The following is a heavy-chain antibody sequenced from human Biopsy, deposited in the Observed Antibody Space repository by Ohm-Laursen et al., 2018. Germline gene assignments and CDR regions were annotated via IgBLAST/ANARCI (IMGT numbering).Heavy chain of an antibody. D-gene: IGHD4-17*01. V-gene: IGHV3-9*01. CDR1: GFTFDDYA. Sequence: SLRLFCAASGFTFDDYAMHWVRQVPGKGLEWVSGISWNSGSIGYADSVKGRFTISRDNAKKSLYLQMNSLRTEDTALYYCAKDLGLNYSDRFLFYYGMDVWGRGTTVAVSS. CDR3: AKDLGLNYSDRFLFYYGMDV. J-gene: IGHJ6*02. CDR2: ISWNSGSI.